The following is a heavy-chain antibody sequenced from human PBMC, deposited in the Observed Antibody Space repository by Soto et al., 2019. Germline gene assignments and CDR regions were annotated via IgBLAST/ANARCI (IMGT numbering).Heavy chain of an antibody. J-gene: IGHJ6*03. CDR1: GGSMRSYY. CDR2: IYYTGST. V-gene: IGHV4-59*08. Sequence: QVQLQESGPRLVKPSETLSLTCSVSGGSMRSYYWGWVRQPPGQGLEWIGYIYYTGSTKYNASLKSRVTISLDASKNQFSLKLSSVTAADTAVYFCVRQTGSSVAGRDSHYYYFMGVWGKGPTVTVSS. D-gene: IGHD6-6*01. CDR3: VRQTGSSVAGRDSHYYYFMGV.